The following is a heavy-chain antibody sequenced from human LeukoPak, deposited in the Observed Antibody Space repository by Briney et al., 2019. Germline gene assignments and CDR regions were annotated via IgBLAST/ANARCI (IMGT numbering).Heavy chain of an antibody. Sequence: PSETLSLTCTVSGDSISSHYWSCIRQSPGKGLEWIGYVHYSGGATYNPSLKSRVTISVATSKTQFSLKLSSVTAADTAVYYCAREYCTTTCYFDYWGQGMLVTVSS. J-gene: IGHJ4*02. CDR3: AREYCTTTCYFDY. V-gene: IGHV4-59*11. D-gene: IGHD2-8*01. CDR1: GDSISSHY. CDR2: VHYSGGA.